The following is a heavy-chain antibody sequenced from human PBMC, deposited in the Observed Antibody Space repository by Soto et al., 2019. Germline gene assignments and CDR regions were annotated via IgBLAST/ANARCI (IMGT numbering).Heavy chain of an antibody. CDR3: ARDLHDFWSGSLPGMDV. J-gene: IGHJ6*02. Sequence: GGSLRLSCAASGFTFSSYSMNWVRQAPGKGLEWVSYISSSSSTIYYADSVKGRFTISRDNAKNSLYLQMNSLRDEDTAVYYCARDLHDFWSGSLPGMDVWGQGTTVTVSS. D-gene: IGHD3-3*01. CDR1: GFTFSSYS. CDR2: ISSSSSTI. V-gene: IGHV3-48*02.